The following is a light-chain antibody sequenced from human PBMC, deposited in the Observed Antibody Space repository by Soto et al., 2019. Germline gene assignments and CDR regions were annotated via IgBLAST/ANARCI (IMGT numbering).Light chain of an antibody. CDR2: GAS. J-gene: IGKJ1*01. CDR1: QSVSSTY. V-gene: IGKV3-20*01. CDR3: QHYVTSPPAWT. Sequence: EIVLTQSPGTLSLSPGDGATLFCRASQSVSSTYLAWYQHKPGQAPRLLIYGASTRATGIPDRFSGSGSGTDFSLTISRLEPEDFAVYFCQHYVTSPPAWTFGQGTKV.